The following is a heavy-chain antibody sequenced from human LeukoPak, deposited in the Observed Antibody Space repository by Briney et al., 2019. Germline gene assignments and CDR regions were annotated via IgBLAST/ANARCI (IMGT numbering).Heavy chain of an antibody. CDR1: GGSFSGYY. J-gene: IGHJ4*02. CDR2: INHSGST. Sequence: SETLSLTCAVYGGSFSGYYWSWIRQPPGKGLEWIGEINHSGSTNYNPSLKSRVTISVDTSKNQFSLKLSSVTAADTAVYYCARRADYDYVWGSYRDFDYWGQGTLVTVSS. V-gene: IGHV4-34*01. D-gene: IGHD3-16*02. CDR3: ARRADYDYVWGSYRDFDY.